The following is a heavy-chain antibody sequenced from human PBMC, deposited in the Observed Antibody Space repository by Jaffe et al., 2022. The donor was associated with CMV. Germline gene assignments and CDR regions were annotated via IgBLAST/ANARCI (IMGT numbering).Heavy chain of an antibody. CDR2: INHSGST. CDR3: ARGKRITMVRGVILDY. Sequence: QVQLQQWGAGLLKPSETLSLTCAVYGGSFSGYYWSWIRQPPGKGLEWIGEINHSGSTNYNPSLKSRVTISVDTSKNQFSLKLSSVTAADTAVYYCARGKRITMVRGVILDYWGQGTLVTVSS. CDR1: GGSFSGYY. V-gene: IGHV4-34*01. J-gene: IGHJ4*02. D-gene: IGHD3-10*01.